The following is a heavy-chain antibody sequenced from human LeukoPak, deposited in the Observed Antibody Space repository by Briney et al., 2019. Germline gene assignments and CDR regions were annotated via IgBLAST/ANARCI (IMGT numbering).Heavy chain of an antibody. V-gene: IGHV3-11*01. D-gene: IGHD3-22*01. CDR1: GFTFSDYY. J-gene: IGHJ6*03. CDR2: MRSSGSTI. Sequence: GGSLRLSCAASGFTFSDYYMNWIRQAPGKGLEWIASMRSSGSTIKYADSVKGRFTISRDNSKNTLYLQMNSLRAEDTAVYYCAKGLYYYDSSGLNMDVWGKGTTVTVSS. CDR3: AKGLYYYDSSGLNMDV.